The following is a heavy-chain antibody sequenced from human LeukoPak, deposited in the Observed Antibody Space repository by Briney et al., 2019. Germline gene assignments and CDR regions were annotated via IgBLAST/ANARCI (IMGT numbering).Heavy chain of an antibody. J-gene: IGHJ2*01. V-gene: IGHV3-53*01. CDR2: IYSDGST. Sequence: PGGSLTLSCAPSAFTVSTNYMSSARQAPGKWLEWVSIIYSDGSTSYADSVKGRFTISRDISKNTLFLQMRSLRAEDTAVYYCARSARIYDSSGYYLVEYFDLWGRGTLVTVSS. CDR1: AFTVSTNY. D-gene: IGHD3-22*01. CDR3: ARSARIYDSSGYYLVEYFDL.